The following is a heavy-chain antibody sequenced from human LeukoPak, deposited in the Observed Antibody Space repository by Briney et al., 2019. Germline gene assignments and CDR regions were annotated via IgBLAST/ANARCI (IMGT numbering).Heavy chain of an antibody. J-gene: IGHJ3*02. CDR1: SFTFSYSW. Sequence: GGSLRLSCAASSFTFSYSWMNWVRQAPGKGLEWVGRIKSEIDGGTVDYAAPVEDRFSISRDDSQGTLYLQMNSLRTEDTAVYYCTTGGSVIVAGTRAFDIWGQGTMVTVSS. CDR3: TTGGSVIVAGTRAFDI. V-gene: IGHV3-15*07. CDR2: IKSEIDGGTV. D-gene: IGHD5-12*01.